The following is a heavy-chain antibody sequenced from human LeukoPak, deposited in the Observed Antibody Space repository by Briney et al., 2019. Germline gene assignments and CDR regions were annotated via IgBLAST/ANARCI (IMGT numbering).Heavy chain of an antibody. CDR3: ARANNWNDGGSVDY. CDR1: GYTFTSYG. V-gene: IGHV1-18*01. Sequence: ASVKVSCKASGYTFTSYGISWVRQAPGQGLEWMGWISAYNGNTNYAQKLQGRVTMNTDTSTSTAYMVLRSLRSDDTAVYYCARANNWNDGGSVDYWGQGTLVTVSS. J-gene: IGHJ4*02. D-gene: IGHD1-20*01. CDR2: ISAYNGNT.